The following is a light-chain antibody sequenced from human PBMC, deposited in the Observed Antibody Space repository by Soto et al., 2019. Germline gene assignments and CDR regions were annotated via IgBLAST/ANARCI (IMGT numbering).Light chain of an antibody. Sequence: EIVLTQSPANLSLSPGERATLSCRASQSVSSYLAWYQQKPGQAPRLLIHEASNRATGIPARFSGSGSGTDFTLTISSLEPEDFAVYYCQHRNNWLWTFGQGTKVDIK. V-gene: IGKV3-11*01. CDR3: QHRNNWLWT. CDR2: EAS. J-gene: IGKJ1*01. CDR1: QSVSSY.